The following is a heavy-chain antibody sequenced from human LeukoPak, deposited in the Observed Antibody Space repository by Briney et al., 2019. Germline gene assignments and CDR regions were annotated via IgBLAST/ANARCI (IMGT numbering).Heavy chain of an antibody. Sequence: ASVKVSCKASGDTFTSYYIHWMRQAPGQGLEWLGMITPNIGSTTYAQKFQGRITMTSDKSTSTVYMDLSSLRFEDTAVYFCARTEYHYYYMDVWGKGTTVTVSS. CDR1: GDTFTSYY. CDR2: ITPNIGST. V-gene: IGHV1-46*01. J-gene: IGHJ6*03. CDR3: ARTEYHYYYMDV.